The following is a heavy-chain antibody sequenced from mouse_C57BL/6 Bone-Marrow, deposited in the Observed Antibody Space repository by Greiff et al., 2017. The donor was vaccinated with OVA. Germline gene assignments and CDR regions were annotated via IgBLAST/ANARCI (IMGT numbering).Heavy chain of an antibody. J-gene: IGHJ2*01. CDR1: GFTFSDYG. CDR2: ISSGSSTI. Sequence: EVQLVESGGGLVKPGGSLKLSCAASGFTFSDYGMHWVRQAPEKGLEWIAYISSGSSTIYYADTVKGRFTISRDNDKNTLFLQMTSLRAEDTAMYYCTGAYGNYVYYFDYWGQGTTLTVSS. D-gene: IGHD2-1*01. V-gene: IGHV5-17*01. CDR3: TGAYGNYVYYFDY.